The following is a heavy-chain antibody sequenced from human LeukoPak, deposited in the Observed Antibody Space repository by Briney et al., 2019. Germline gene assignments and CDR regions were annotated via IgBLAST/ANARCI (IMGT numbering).Heavy chain of an antibody. CDR3: ATDSMYSGGWYAIGY. D-gene: IGHD6-19*01. J-gene: IGHJ4*02. Sequence: ASVKVSCKVSGYTLTELSMHWVRQAPGKGLEWMGGFDPEDGETIYAQKFQGRVTMTEDTSTDTAYMELSSLRSEDTAVYYCATDSMYSGGWYAIGYWGQGTLVTVSS. CDR1: GYTLTELS. CDR2: FDPEDGET. V-gene: IGHV1-24*01.